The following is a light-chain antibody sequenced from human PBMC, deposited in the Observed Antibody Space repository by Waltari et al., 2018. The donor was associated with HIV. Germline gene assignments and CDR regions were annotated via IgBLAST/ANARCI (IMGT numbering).Light chain of an antibody. J-gene: IGLJ3*02. CDR1: NSDIGTNT. CDR3: STWDDTLHVV. V-gene: IGLV1-44*01. Sequence: QSVLTQPPSVSGLPGQKVTISCSGSNSDIGTNTVNWYQQFPGRAPKLVAYRSPQRPSGVPDRFSGSKSGTSASLAINGVQTEDEATYYCSTWDDTLHVVFGGGTKLTVL. CDR2: RSP.